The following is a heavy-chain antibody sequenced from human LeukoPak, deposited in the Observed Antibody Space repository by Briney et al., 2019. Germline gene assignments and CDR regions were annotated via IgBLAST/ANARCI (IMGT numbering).Heavy chain of an antibody. CDR3: ARVRPPSDSSGYLWELYYFDY. Sequence: PSETLSLTCTVSGGSLSSGSYYWGWIRQPPGKGLEWIGSIYYSGSIYFSGSSDYNPSLKSRVTISVDTSKNQFSLKLSSVTAADTAVYYCARVRPPSDSSGYLWELYYFDYWGQGTLVTVSS. V-gene: IGHV4-39*07. J-gene: IGHJ4*02. CDR2: IYFSGSS. CDR1: GGSLSSGSYY. D-gene: IGHD3-22*01.